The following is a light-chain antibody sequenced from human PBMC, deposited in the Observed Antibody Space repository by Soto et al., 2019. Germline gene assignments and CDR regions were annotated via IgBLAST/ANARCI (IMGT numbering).Light chain of an antibody. V-gene: IGLV1-40*01. CDR1: SSNIGSGYD. CDR2: ANN. CDR3: QSFDSSLNAPSV. Sequence: QSVLTQPPSVSGAPGQRITISCAGSSSNIGSGYDVYWYQQHPGTAPKLLIYANNNRPSGVPDRFSGSKSGTSASLAITGLQAEDEADYYCQSFDSSLNAPSVFGTGTKLTVL. J-gene: IGLJ1*01.